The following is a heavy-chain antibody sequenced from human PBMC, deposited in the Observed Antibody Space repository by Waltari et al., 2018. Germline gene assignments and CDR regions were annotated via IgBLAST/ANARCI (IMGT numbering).Heavy chain of an antibody. CDR3: ARVGQWLGRDYFDY. D-gene: IGHD6-19*01. CDR2: IDSGGSST. CDR1: GFTSGTSV. Sequence: EVQLLESGGGLVQPGKSLRLSCEVFGFTSGTSVMSWVRQAPGKGLEWVSVIDSGGSSTYYADSVKGRFTVSRDDSKSTVFLQMNSLRTDDTAVYYCARVGQWLGRDYFDYWGQGTLVTVSS. J-gene: IGHJ4*02. V-gene: IGHV3-23*03.